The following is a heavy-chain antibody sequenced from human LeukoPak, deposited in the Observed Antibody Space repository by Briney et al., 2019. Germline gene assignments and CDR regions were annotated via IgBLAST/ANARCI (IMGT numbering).Heavy chain of an antibody. J-gene: IGHJ4*02. CDR2: IYTSGST. V-gene: IGHV4-4*07. CDR1: GGSISSYY. Sequence: SETLSLTCTVSGGSISSYYWSWIRQPAGKGLEWIGRIYTSGSTNYNPSLKSRVTISVDTSKNQFSLKLSSVTAADTAVYYCARLPYCSSTSCFYYFDYWGQGTLVTVSS. D-gene: IGHD2-2*01. CDR3: ARLPYCSSTSCFYYFDY.